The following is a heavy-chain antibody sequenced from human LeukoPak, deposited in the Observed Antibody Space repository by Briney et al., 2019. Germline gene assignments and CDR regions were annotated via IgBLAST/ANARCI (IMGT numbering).Heavy chain of an antibody. CDR1: GYSISSGRY. J-gene: IGHJ4*02. CDR3: ARDISGGVYGDYG. D-gene: IGHD4-17*01. Sequence: PSETLSLTCTVSGYSISSGRYWGWIRQPPGKGLEWIGSVFHSGSTYYNPSLKSRVTISVDTSKNQFSLKLSSVTAADTAVYYCARDISGGVYGDYGWGQGTLVTVSS. CDR2: VFHSGST. V-gene: IGHV4-38-2*02.